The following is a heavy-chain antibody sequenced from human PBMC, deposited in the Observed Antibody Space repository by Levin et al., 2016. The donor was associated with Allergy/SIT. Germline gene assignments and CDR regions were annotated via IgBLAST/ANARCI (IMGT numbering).Heavy chain of an antibody. V-gene: IGHV4-34*01. D-gene: IGHD6-19*01. J-gene: IGHJ4*02. Sequence: SETLSLTCAVYGGSFSGYYWSWIRQPPGKGLEWIGEINHSGSTNYNPSLKSRVTISVDTSKNQFSLKLSSVTAADTAVYYCARRIAVAGDLFDYWGQGTLVAVSS. CDR2: INHSGST. CDR3: ARRIAVAGDLFDY. CDR1: GGSFSGYY.